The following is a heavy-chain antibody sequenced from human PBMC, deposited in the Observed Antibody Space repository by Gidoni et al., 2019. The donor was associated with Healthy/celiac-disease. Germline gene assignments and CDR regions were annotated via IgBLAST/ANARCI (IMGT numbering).Heavy chain of an antibody. V-gene: IGHV3-23*01. D-gene: IGHD3-10*01. CDR2: ISGSGGST. Sequence: QLLEAGGGLGQPGGSLRLSWAGSGITFSNYAMSWVRQAPGKGLEWVSAISGSGGSTYYADSVKGRFTISRDNSKNTLYLQMNSLRAEDTAVYYCAKESGSRSPPFDYWGQGTLVTVSS. CDR3: AKESGSRSPPFDY. CDR1: GITFSNYA. J-gene: IGHJ4*02.